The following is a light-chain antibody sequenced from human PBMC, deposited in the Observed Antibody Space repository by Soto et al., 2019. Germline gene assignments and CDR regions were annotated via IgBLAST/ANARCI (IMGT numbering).Light chain of an antibody. J-gene: IGLJ2*01. CDR2: DVS. CDR3: SSYTTSSPHVV. Sequence: QSALTQPASVSGSPGQSITISCTETSSDVGGYNYVSWYQQHPGKAPKLMIYDVSNRPSGVSNRFSGSKSGNTASLTISGLQAQDEADYYCSSYTTSSPHVVFGGGTKVTVL. V-gene: IGLV2-14*01. CDR1: SSDVGGYNY.